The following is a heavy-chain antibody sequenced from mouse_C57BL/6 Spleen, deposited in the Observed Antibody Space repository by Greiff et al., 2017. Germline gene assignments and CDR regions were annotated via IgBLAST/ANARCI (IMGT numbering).Heavy chain of an antibody. J-gene: IGHJ4*01. CDR1: GYTFTDYY. Sequence: VQLQQSGPVLVKPGASVKMSCKASGYTFTDYYMNWVKQSHGKSLEWIGVINPYNGGTSYNQKFKGKATLTVDKSSSTAYMELNSLTSEDSAVYYCARRGYSNYEGYAMDYWGQGTSVTVSS. CDR2: INPYNGGT. V-gene: IGHV1-19*01. CDR3: ARRGYSNYEGYAMDY. D-gene: IGHD2-5*01.